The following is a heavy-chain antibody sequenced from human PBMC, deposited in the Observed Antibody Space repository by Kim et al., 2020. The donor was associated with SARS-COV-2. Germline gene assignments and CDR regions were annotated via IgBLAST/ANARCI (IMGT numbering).Heavy chain of an antibody. CDR2: INHSGST. D-gene: IGHD3-3*01. J-gene: IGHJ4*02. CDR3: ARGPTIFGVVIEDY. V-gene: IGHV4-34*01. Sequence: SETLSLTCAVYGGSFSGYYWSWIRQPPGKGLEWIGEINHSGSTNYNPSLKSRVTISVDTSKNQFSLKLSSVTAADTPVYYCARGPTIFGVVIEDYWGQGTLVTVSS. CDR1: GGSFSGYY.